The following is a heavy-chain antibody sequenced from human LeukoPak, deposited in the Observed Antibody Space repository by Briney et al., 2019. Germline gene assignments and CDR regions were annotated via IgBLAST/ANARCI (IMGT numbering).Heavy chain of an antibody. CDR3: ARQRGSYSLDY. D-gene: IGHD1-26*01. Sequence: GGSLRLSCAASGFTFSNYWMSWVRQAPGKGLEWVANIKQDGSEKYYVDSVKGLFTISRDNAKNSLYLQMNSLRAEDTAVYYCARQRGSYSLDYWGQGTLVTVSS. V-gene: IGHV3-7*01. J-gene: IGHJ4*02. CDR1: GFTFSNYW. CDR2: IKQDGSEK.